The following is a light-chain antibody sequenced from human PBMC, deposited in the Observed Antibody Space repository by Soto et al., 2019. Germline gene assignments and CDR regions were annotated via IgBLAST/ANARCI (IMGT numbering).Light chain of an antibody. Sequence: QSVLTQSPSASTALGASVKLTCTVSSGHSSYAIAWHQQQPEKGPRYLMKLNSDGSHSKGDGIPDRFSGSSSGAERYLIISSLQSEDEADYYCQTWGTGIHVFGTGTKVTVL. CDR3: QTWGTGIHV. V-gene: IGLV4-69*01. CDR1: SGHSSYA. J-gene: IGLJ1*01. CDR2: LNSDGSH.